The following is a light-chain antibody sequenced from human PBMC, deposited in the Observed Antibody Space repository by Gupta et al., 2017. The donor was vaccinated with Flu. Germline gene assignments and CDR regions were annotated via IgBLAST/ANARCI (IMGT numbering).Light chain of an antibody. CDR1: QDISNY. V-gene: IGKV1-8*01. CDR2: AAS. J-gene: IGKJ3*01. CDR3: QQYYTYPLT. Sequence: AIRITQSPSSLSASTGDRVTITCRASQDISNYLAWYQQKPGQAPKLLIYAASALQSDVPSRFSGSGSGTDFTLTISCLQSEDFATYSCQQYYTYPLTFGPGTKVDVK.